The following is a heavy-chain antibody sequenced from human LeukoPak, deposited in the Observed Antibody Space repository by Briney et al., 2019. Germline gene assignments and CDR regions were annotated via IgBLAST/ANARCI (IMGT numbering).Heavy chain of an antibody. Sequence: GASVKVSCKASGGTFSSYAISWVRQAPGQGLEWMGGIIPIFGTANYAQKFQGRVTITADESTSTAYMELSGLRSEDTAVYYCATPRPSGLLWFGELYYYWGQGTLVTVSS. J-gene: IGHJ4*02. D-gene: IGHD3-10*01. CDR3: ATPRPSGLLWFGELYYY. CDR2: IIPIFGTA. V-gene: IGHV1-69*13. CDR1: GGTFSSYA.